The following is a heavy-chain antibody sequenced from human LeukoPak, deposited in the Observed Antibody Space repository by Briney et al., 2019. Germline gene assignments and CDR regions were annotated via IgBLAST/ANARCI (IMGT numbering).Heavy chain of an antibody. CDR2: ISGSGDIT. V-gene: IGHV3-23*01. CDR1: GFTFSIYA. J-gene: IGHJ4*02. CDR3: AKDRLLAADGND. D-gene: IGHD6-13*01. Sequence: PRGSLRLSCAHSGFTFSIYAISCVRQAPGKGLEWVSAISGSGDITYYADSVKSRFTISRDTFKNTLYMQMNSLRGEGTAVYYCAKDRLLAADGNDWGQGSLVTVS.